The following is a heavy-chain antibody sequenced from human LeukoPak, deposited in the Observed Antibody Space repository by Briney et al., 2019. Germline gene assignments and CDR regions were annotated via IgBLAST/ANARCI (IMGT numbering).Heavy chain of an antibody. D-gene: IGHD2-2*01. CDR2: ITPIFDIA. CDR1: GVSFSTYA. CDR3: ASAVVVSAASFDY. V-gene: IGHV1-69*13. J-gene: IGHJ4*02. Sequence: SVKVSCKASGVSFSTYAISWVRQAPGQGLEWVGGITPIFDIAFYGQKFQGRVTITADESTDTAYMELSSLKSEDTAVYFCASAVVVSAASFDYWGQGTLATVSS.